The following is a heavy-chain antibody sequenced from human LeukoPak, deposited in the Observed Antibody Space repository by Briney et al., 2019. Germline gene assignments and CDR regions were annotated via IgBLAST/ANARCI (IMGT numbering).Heavy chain of an antibody. V-gene: IGHV3-9*01. Sequence: GRSLRLSCAASGFTFDDYAIHWARQAPGKGLEWVSGISWNSGSIGYADSVKGRFTISRDNAKNSLYLQMNSLRAEDTALYYCAKDTYYGSGSYYDHWGQGTLVTVSS. CDR2: ISWNSGSI. CDR3: AKDTYYGSGSYYDH. CDR1: GFTFDDYA. J-gene: IGHJ5*02. D-gene: IGHD3-10*01.